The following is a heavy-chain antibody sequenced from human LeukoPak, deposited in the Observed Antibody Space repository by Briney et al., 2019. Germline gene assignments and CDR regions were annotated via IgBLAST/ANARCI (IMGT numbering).Heavy chain of an antibody. V-gene: IGHV1-8*03. D-gene: IGHD6-19*01. CDR3: ARAYSSGWFDFDY. J-gene: IGHJ4*02. CDR1: GYTFTSYD. Sequence: ASVKVSCKASGYTFTSYDINWVRQATGQGLEWMGWMNPNSGKTGYAQKFQGRVTITRNNSISTAYMDLSSLTSDDTAVYYCARAYSSGWFDFDYWGQGTLVTVSS. CDR2: MNPNSGKT.